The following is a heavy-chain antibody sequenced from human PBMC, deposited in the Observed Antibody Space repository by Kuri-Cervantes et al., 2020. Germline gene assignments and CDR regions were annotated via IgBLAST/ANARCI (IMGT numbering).Heavy chain of an antibody. CDR1: GFTFDDYA. V-gene: IGHV3-30-3*01. Sequence: GESLKISCAASGFTFDDYAMHWVRQAPGKGLEWVAVISYDGYNKYYADSVKGRFTISRDNSKNTLYLQMNSLRAEDTAVYYCAKDYYDSSGYYYVPDYWGQGTLVTVSS. CDR3: AKDYYDSSGYYYVPDY. CDR2: ISYDGYNK. J-gene: IGHJ4*02. D-gene: IGHD3-22*01.